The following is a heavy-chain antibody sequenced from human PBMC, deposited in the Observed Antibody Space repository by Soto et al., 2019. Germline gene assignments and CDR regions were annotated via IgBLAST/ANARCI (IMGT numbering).Heavy chain of an antibody. D-gene: IGHD3-22*01. V-gene: IGHV4-39*01. CDR3: ARLTIDSSGYYFDY. J-gene: IGHJ4*02. CDR2: IYYSGST. CDR1: GGSISSSSYY. Sequence: QLQLQESGPGLVKPSETLSLTCTVSGGSISSSSYYWGWIRQPPGKGLEWIGSIYYSGSTYYNPSLKSRVTISVDTSKNQFSLKLSSVTAADTAVYYCARLTIDSSGYYFDYWGQGTLVTVSS.